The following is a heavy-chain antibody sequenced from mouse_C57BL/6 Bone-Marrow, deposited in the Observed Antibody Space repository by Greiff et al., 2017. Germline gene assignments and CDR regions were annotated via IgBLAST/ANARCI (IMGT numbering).Heavy chain of an antibody. CDR1: GYTFTSYW. V-gene: IGHV1-69*01. Sequence: QVQLQQPGAELVMPGASVKLSCKASGYTFTSYWMHWVKQRPGQGLEWIGEIDPSDSYTNYNQKFKGKSTLTVDKSSSTAYMQLSSLTSEDSAVYYCARERGFITTGEDPFAYWGQGTTLTVSA. CDR2: IDPSDSYT. J-gene: IGHJ2*01. CDR3: ARERGFITTGEDPFAY. D-gene: IGHD1-1*01.